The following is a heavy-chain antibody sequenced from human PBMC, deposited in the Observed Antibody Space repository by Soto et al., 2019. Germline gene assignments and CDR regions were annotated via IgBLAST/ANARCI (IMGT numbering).Heavy chain of an antibody. CDR3: ARDSPVAGSAAFDY. CDR1: GFTVSNNY. CDR2: IYSGGTT. Sequence: GGSLRLSCAASGFTVSNNYMNWVRQAPGKGLEWVSVIYSGGTTFYADSVKGRFTISRDSSKNMLYLQMNSLRAEDSAVYYCARDSPVAGSAAFDYWGQGSQVTVSS. D-gene: IGHD6-19*01. J-gene: IGHJ4*02. V-gene: IGHV3-53*01.